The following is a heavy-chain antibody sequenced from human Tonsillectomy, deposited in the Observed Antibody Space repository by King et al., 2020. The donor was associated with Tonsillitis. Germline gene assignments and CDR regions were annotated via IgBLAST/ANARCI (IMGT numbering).Heavy chain of an antibody. D-gene: IGHD1-26*01. V-gene: IGHV3-15*07. CDR3: TTEGGGSAFDY. CDR1: GVTFSNAW. Sequence: VQLVESGGGLVKPGGSLRLSWAASGVTFSNAWMNWVRQAPGKGLEWVGRTKIETDGGTIYYVAPEKGSFLISRDDSKNTLYLQMNILKTEDTAVYYCTTEGGGSAFDYWGQGTLVTVSS. J-gene: IGHJ4*02. CDR2: TKIETDGGTI.